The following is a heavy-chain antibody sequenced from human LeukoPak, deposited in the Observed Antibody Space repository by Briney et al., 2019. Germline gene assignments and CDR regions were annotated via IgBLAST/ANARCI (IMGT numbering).Heavy chain of an antibody. CDR3: ARGRATPSRLFFDYYFMDV. CDR1: GGSLTGYS. V-gene: IGHV4-34*01. Sequence: PSETVSLTCAVHGGSLTGYSWAWVRQSPGEGLEWIGEINQVERTIYSPSLESRVSISLEASRNQFFLQLTSVAAADTAMYYCARGRATPSRLFFDYYFMDVWGPGTPVTLSS. D-gene: IGHD2-15*01. J-gene: IGHJ6*03. CDR2: INQVERT.